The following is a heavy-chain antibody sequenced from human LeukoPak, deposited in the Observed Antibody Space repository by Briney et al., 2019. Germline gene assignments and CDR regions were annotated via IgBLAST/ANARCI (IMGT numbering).Heavy chain of an antibody. CDR2: TNVGNDYT. CDR1: GYTFTHYA. D-gene: IGHD4-11*01. CDR3: ARDDFSTYPGLNYFDY. V-gene: IGHV1-3*01. J-gene: IGHJ4*02. Sequence: ASVKVSCKASGYTFTHYAVHWVRQAPGQRLEWMGWTNVGNDYTESSQKFQDRLTITSDTTATTVYMELSSLRSEDTAVYYCARDDFSTYPGLNYFDYWGQRSLVTVSS.